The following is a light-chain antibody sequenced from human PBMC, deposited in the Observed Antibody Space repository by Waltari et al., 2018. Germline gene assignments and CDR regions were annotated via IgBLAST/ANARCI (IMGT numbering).Light chain of an antibody. CDR3: QHSHS. V-gene: IGKV1-39*01. CDR2: IAS. Sequence: DSLMTLSPSSLSASVGDRVTITCRASQDIGSALNWYQQKPGKAPKLLISIASTLQSGVPSRFSGSGSGSDFTLTINTLQPEGFATYYCQHSHSFGPGTKVDI. CDR1: QDIGSA. J-gene: IGKJ3*01.